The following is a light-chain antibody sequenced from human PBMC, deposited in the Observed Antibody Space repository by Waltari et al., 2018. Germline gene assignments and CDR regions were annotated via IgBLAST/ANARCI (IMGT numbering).Light chain of an antibody. V-gene: IGKV1-16*01. CDR3: QQHADYPLT. Sequence: DIQMTQSPSSLSAFVGDTVTITCRASQGVNNFLVWLQQRPGKAPKSLIYCSSTLQSGVPSRFSGSGYGTDFTLTISSLQPEDIATYYCQQHADYPLTFGGGTRVEIK. J-gene: IGKJ4*01. CDR2: CSS. CDR1: QGVNNF.